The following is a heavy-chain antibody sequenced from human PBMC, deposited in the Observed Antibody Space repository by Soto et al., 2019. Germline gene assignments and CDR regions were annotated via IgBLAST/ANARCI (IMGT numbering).Heavy chain of an antibody. CDR2: ISYDGSNK. Sequence: LRLSCAASGFTFSSYAMHWVRQAPGKGLEWVAVISYDGSNKYYADSVKGRFTISRDNSKNTLYLQMNSLRAEDTAVYYCARDKPYYYGMDVWGQGTTVTVSS. CDR1: GFTFSSYA. J-gene: IGHJ6*02. V-gene: IGHV3-30-3*01. CDR3: ARDKPYYYGMDV.